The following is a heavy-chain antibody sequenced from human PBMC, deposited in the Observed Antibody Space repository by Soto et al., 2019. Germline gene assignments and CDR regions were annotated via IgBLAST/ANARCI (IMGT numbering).Heavy chain of an antibody. Sequence: EVQLVESGGGLVQPGGSLRLSCGASGFTFNNYWMHWVRQDPGKGLVWVSRINSDGSTRSYADFVKGRFTISRDNAKNTVYLQMNSLRVEDTAVYYCARDLVDWGQGTLVTVSS. V-gene: IGHV3-74*01. D-gene: IGHD2-15*01. CDR2: INSDGSTR. CDR3: ARDLVD. J-gene: IGHJ4*02. CDR1: GFTFNNYW.